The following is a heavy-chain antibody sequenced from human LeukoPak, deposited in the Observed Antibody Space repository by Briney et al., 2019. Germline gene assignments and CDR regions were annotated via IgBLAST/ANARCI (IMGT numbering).Heavy chain of an antibody. CDR1: GFTFSSYE. D-gene: IGHD3-10*01. V-gene: IGHV3-48*03. Sequence: GGSLRLSCAASGFTFSSYEMNWDRQAPGKGLEWVSYISSSGSTIYYADSVKGRFTISRDNAKNSLYLQMNSLRAEDTGVYYCARYPDGSGSYYPGGYWGQGTLVTVSS. J-gene: IGHJ4*02. CDR2: ISSSGSTI. CDR3: ARYPDGSGSYYPGGY.